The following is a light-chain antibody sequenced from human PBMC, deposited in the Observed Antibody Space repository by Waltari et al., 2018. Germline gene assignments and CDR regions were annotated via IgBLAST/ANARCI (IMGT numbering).Light chain of an antibody. Sequence: DIFMTLFIDSMVVFLGERGTINCKTSQSVLYSSNNKNYVAWYQQKPGQPPKLLVYWASTRESGVPDRFSGSGSGTDFSLTISSLQAEDVAVYYCQQFYSLPVTFGGGTNVEIK. CDR3: QQFYSLPVT. J-gene: IGKJ4*01. CDR1: QSVLYSSNNKNY. V-gene: IGKV4-1*01. CDR2: WAS.